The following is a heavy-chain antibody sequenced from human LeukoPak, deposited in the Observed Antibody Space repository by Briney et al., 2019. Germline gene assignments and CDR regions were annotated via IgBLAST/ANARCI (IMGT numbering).Heavy chain of an antibody. CDR2: IYYSGST. CDR3: ARHGGWGSSWRHFDY. V-gene: IGHV4-39*01. CDR1: GGSISSYY. Sequence: SETLSLTCTVSGGSISSYYWGWIRQPPGKGLEWIGSIYYSGSTYYNPSLKSRVTISVDTSKNQFSLKLSSVTAADTAVYYCARHGGWGSSWRHFDYWGQGTLVTVSS. D-gene: IGHD6-13*01. J-gene: IGHJ4*02.